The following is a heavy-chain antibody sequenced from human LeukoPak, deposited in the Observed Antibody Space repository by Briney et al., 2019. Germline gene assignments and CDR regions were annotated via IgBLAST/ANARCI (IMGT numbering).Heavy chain of an antibody. CDR3: ARDQTVATTGDDAFDI. CDR1: GGIFSNYA. Sequence: ASVKVSCNASGGIFSNYAINWVRQAPGQGLEWMGGIIPIFGTANYAQKFQGRVTITADESTSTAYMELSRLRSEDTAVYYCARDQTVATTGDDAFDIWGRGTMVTVSS. D-gene: IGHD5-12*01. J-gene: IGHJ3*02. V-gene: IGHV1-69*13. CDR2: IIPIFGTA.